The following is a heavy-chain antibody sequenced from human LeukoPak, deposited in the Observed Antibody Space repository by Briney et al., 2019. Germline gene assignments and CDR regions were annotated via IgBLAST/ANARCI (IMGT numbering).Heavy chain of an antibody. J-gene: IGHJ4*02. V-gene: IGHV3-53*01. CDR2: IYSGGST. CDR3: ARGFSSSWGVFDY. CDR1: GFTVSSNY. D-gene: IGHD6-13*01. Sequence: GGSLRLSCAASGFTVSSNYMSWVRQAPGRGLEWVSVIYSGGSTYYADSVKGRFTISRDNSKNTLYLQMNSLRAEDTAVYYCARGFSSSWGVFDYWGQGTLVTVSS.